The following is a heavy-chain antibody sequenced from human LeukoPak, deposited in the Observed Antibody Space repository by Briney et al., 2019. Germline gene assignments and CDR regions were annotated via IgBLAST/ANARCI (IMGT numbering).Heavy chain of an antibody. D-gene: IGHD3-16*02. CDR1: GGSISSTAYY. J-gene: IGHJ3*02. CDR3: ARNWVIDPTYAFDI. CDR2: IYYSGTT. V-gene: IGHV4-39*07. Sequence: SETLSLTCTVSGGSISSTAYYWGWIRQPPGRGLEWIATIYYSGTTYYNPSLESRVTISVDTSKNQFSLKLSSVTAADTAVYYCARNWVIDPTYAFDIWGQGTTVTVSS.